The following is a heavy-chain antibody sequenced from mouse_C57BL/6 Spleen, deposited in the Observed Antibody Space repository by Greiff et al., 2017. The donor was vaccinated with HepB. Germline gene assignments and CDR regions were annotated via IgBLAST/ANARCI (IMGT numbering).Heavy chain of an antibody. CDR2: IHPNSGST. CDR3: ARLLAMDY. CDR1: VYTFTSYW. J-gene: IGHJ4*01. Sequence: PLPHPFSYLLNPFSSFHFSFNSSVYTFTSYWMHWVKQRPGQGLEWIGMIHPNSGSTNYNEKFKSKATLTVDKSSSTAYMQLSSLTSEDSAVYYCARLLAMDYWGQGTSVTVSS. V-gene: IGHV1-64*01.